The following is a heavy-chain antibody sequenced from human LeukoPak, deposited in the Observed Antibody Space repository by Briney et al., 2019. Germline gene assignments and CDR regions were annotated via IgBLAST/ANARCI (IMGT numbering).Heavy chain of an antibody. J-gene: IGHJ3*02. CDR1: GYTFTGYY. CDR2: INPNSGGT. Sequence: GASLNVSCKASGYTFTGYYMQWVRQAPGQGLEWMGRINPNSGGTNYAQKFQGRVTMTRDTSISTAYMELSRLRSDDTAVYYCARVDSSGAGAFDIWGQGTMVTVSS. D-gene: IGHD3-22*01. CDR3: ARVDSSGAGAFDI. V-gene: IGHV1-2*06.